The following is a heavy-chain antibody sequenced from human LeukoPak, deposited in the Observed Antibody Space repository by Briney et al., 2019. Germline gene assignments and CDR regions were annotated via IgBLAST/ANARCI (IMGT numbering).Heavy chain of an antibody. J-gene: IGHJ4*02. V-gene: IGHV3-30*18. CDR3: AKDGGSFFDY. D-gene: IGHD3-3*01. CDR2: ISYDGSNK. Sequence: GRSLRPSCAASGFTFSSYGMHWVRQAPGKGLEWVAVISYDGSNKYYADSVKGRFTISRDNSKNTLYLQMNSLRAEDTAVYYCAKDGGSFFDYWGQGTLVTVSS. CDR1: GFTFSSYG.